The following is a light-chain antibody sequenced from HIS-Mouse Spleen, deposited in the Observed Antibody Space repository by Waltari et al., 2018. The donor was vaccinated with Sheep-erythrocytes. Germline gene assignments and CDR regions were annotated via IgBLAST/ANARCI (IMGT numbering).Light chain of an antibody. J-gene: IGLJ3*02. Sequence: QSALTQPASVSGSPGQSITIPCTGTSRDVGSYNLVSWYQQHPGKAPKLRIYEGSKRAEGVSNRVSGSKSGNTASLTIAGLQAEDEADYYCCSYAGSSTPWVFGGGTKLTVL. CDR2: EGS. CDR3: CSYAGSSTPWV. V-gene: IGLV2-23*01. CDR1: SRDVGSYNL.